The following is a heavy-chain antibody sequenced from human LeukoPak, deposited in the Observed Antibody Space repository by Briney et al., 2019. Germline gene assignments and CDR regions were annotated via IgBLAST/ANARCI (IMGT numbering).Heavy chain of an antibody. CDR3: AKDLFYGGNPY. CDR1: GFTFSSYG. D-gene: IGHD4-23*01. Sequence: GGSLRLSCAASGFTFSSYGMHWVRQAPGKGLEWVVVISYDGSNKYYADSVKGRFTISRDNSKNTLYLQMNSLRAEDTAVYYCAKDLFYGGNPYWGQGTLVTVSS. CDR2: ISYDGSNK. J-gene: IGHJ4*02. V-gene: IGHV3-30*18.